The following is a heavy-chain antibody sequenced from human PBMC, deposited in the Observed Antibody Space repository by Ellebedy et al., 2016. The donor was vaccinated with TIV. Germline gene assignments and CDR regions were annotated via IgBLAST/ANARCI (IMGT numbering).Heavy chain of an antibody. CDR2: INHSGST. V-gene: IGHV4-34*01. CDR1: GGSFSGYY. CDR3: ARPKKYSSSRMNWFDP. J-gene: IGHJ5*02. Sequence: SETLSLTCAVYGGSFSGYYWSWIRQPPGKGLEWIGEINHSGSTNYNPSLKSRVTISVDTSKNQFSLKLSSVTAADTAVYYCARPKKYSSSRMNWFDPWGQGTLVTVAS. D-gene: IGHD6-6*01.